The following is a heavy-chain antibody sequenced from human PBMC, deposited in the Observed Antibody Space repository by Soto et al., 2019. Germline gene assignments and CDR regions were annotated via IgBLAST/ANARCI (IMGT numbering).Heavy chain of an antibody. CDR1: GYTFTSYD. V-gene: IGHV1-8*01. CDR3: ARDCSSTSRRGPPDAFDI. J-gene: IGHJ3*02. CDR2: MNPNSGNT. D-gene: IGHD2-2*01. Sequence: ASVKVSCKASGYTFTSYDINWVRQATGQGLEWMGWMNPNSGNTGYAQKFQGRVTMTRNTSISTAYMELSSLRSEDTAVYYCARDCSSTSRRGPPDAFDIWGKGTMVTVS.